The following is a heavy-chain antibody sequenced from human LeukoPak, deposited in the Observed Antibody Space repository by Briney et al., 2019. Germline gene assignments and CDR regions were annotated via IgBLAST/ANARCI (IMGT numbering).Heavy chain of an antibody. J-gene: IGHJ5*02. CDR3: ARCSGGSCYWFDP. Sequence: GESLKISCKGSGYRFTSYWIAWVRQMPGKGLEWMGVIYAGDSDTRYSTSFQGQVTISVDKSISTAYLQWGSLKASDTAMYYCARCSGGSCYWFDPWGQGTLVTVSS. CDR2: IYAGDSDT. D-gene: IGHD2-15*01. V-gene: IGHV5-51*01. CDR1: GYRFTSYW.